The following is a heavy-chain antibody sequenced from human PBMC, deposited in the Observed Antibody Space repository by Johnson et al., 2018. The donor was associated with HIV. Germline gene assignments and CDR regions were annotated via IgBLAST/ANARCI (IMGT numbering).Heavy chain of an antibody. V-gene: IGHV3-30*04. D-gene: IGHD3-16*01. CDR2: ISYDGSDK. CDR3: ARGSRYTYDNDDVYLLQAFDI. J-gene: IGHJ3*02. Sequence: QLVESGGGVVQPGRSLRLSCAASGFTFSSYAMHWVRQAPAKGLEWVAVISYDGSDKYYADSVKGRFTGPRASSKNTIYLQVNSLRAEDAAVYYCARGSRYTYDNDDVYLLQAFDIWDQGTMVTVSS. CDR1: GFTFSSYA.